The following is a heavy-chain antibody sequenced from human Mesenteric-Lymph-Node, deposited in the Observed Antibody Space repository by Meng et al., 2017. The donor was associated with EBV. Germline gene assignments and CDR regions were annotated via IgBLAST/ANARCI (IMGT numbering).Heavy chain of an antibody. V-gene: IGHV4-30-4*01. CDR1: GDSISRDYY. CDR3: ATTSGFSTFIFQY. D-gene: IGHD3-3*02. Sequence: VQLQEPGPGLVKPSQTLSLTCAVSGDSISRDYYWTWIRQPPGKGLEWIGNIYYSGSTYYNPSLNSRVTISPDTSKNQFSLKLTSVTAADTAVYYCATTSGFSTFIFQYWGQGTLVTVSS. J-gene: IGHJ4*02. CDR2: IYYSGST.